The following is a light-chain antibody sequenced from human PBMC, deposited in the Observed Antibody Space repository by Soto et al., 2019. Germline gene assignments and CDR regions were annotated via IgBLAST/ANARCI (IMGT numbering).Light chain of an antibody. J-gene: IGKJ1*01. CDR3: QQYTDWPT. CDR1: QSITTD. V-gene: IGKV3-15*01. Sequence: EIVMTQSPATLSVSPGERATLSCRASQSITTDLAWYQQKPGQAPRLLIYGASTRATGIPDRFTGGGSGTEFTLAISSLQSEDFAVYYCQQYTDWPTFGHGTKVEIK. CDR2: GAS.